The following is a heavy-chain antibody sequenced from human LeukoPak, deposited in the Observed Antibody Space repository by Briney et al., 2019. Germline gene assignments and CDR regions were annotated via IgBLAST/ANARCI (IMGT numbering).Heavy chain of an antibody. CDR3: ARQRTYYFDY. J-gene: IGHJ4*02. CDR2: IYYSGST. Sequence: SETLSLTCTVSGGSISSGGYYWSWIRQHPGKGLEWIGYIYYSGSTYYNPSLKSRVTISVDTSKNQFSLKLSSVTAADTAVYYCARQRTYYFDYWGQGTLVTVSS. V-gene: IGHV4-31*03. D-gene: IGHD1-7*01. CDR1: GGSISSGGYY.